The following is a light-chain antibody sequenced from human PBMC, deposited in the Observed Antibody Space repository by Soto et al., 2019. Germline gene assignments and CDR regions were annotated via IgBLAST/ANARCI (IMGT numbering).Light chain of an antibody. CDR1: RIGRES. Sequence: SYELTQAPSESVAPGETASISCGGDRIGRESVHWYQQKPGQAPVLVMYYDNDRPSEIPERFSGFNSGNTATLDISGVEAGDEADYYCQVWDTSSNHYVFGPGTKLTVL. CDR3: QVWDTSSNHYV. J-gene: IGLJ1*01. V-gene: IGLV3-21*04. CDR2: YDN.